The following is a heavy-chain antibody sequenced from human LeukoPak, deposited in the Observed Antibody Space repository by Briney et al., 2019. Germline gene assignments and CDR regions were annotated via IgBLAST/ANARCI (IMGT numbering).Heavy chain of an antibody. CDR2: IYYSGST. Sequence: SETLSLTCTVSGGSLSSGDYYWSWIRQPPGKGLEWIGYIYYSGSTYYNPSLKSRVTISVDTSKNQFSLKLSSVTAADTAVYYCARAPGGYFDYWGQGTLVTVSS. J-gene: IGHJ4*02. CDR3: ARAPGGYFDY. D-gene: IGHD3-10*01. CDR1: GGSLSSGDYY. V-gene: IGHV4-30-4*01.